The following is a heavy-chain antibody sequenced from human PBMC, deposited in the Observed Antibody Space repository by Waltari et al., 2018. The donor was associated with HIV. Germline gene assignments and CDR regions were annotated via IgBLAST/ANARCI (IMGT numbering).Heavy chain of an antibody. Sequence: VRLLESGGSWGESGGTLRVYCKDTGLTIWENAIHWVRKPPGRGLEWGSGITGKGEKAFVADSLKDRFSISRDNSKDTLWLDLKGVTLNDTAKYFCVREGRPRSDYDLFDSWGPGILVTVS. CDR3: VREGRPRSDYDLFDS. D-gene: IGHD3-22*01. CDR2: ITGKGEKA. CDR1: GLTIWENA. J-gene: IGHJ4*03. V-gene: IGHV3-23*01.